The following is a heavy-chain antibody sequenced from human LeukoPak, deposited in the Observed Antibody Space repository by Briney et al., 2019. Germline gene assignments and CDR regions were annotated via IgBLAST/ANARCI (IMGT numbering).Heavy chain of an antibody. V-gene: IGHV4-59*08. CDR3: ARHSRGYDSEFGY. CDR2: MYYSGST. J-gene: IGHJ4*02. Sequence: SETLSLTCTVSGDSIITYYWSWIRQPPGKGLEWIGYMYYSGSTNYNPSLKSRVTISVDKSRNQFSLTLSSVTAAGTAVYYCARHSRGYDSEFGYWGQGALVTVSS. D-gene: IGHD5-12*01. CDR1: GDSIITYY.